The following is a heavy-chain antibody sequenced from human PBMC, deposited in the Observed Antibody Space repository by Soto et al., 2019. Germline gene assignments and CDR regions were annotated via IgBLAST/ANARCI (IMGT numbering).Heavy chain of an antibody. CDR1: GGSISSYY. D-gene: IGHD6-19*01. V-gene: IGHV4-59*01. J-gene: IGHJ4*02. CDR3: ASLDSSGWFFFDY. CDR2: IYYSGST. Sequence: SETLSLTCTVSGGSISSYYWSWIRQPPGKGLEWIGYIYYSGSTNYNPSLKSRVTISVDTSKNQFSLKLSSVTAADTAVYYCASLDSSGWFFFDYWGQGTLVTVSS.